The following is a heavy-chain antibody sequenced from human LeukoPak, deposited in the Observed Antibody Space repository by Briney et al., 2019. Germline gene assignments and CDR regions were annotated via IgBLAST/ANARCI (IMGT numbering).Heavy chain of an antibody. CDR3: ARDQGITGAPY. CDR2: ISSSSSTI. CDR1: GYIFSSYW. Sequence: PGGSLRLSCAASGYIFSSYWMSWVRQAPGKGLEWVSYISSSSSTIYYADSVKGRFTISRDNAKNSLYLQMNSLRAEDTAVYYCARDQGITGAPYWGQGTLVTVSS. V-gene: IGHV3-48*04. J-gene: IGHJ4*02. D-gene: IGHD1-20*01.